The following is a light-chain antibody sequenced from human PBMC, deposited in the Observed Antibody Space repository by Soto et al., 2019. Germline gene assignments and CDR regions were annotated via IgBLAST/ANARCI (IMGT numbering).Light chain of an antibody. CDR3: PQYQTSPFT. CDR2: DAS. J-gene: IGKJ3*01. Sequence: IVLTQTPGTLSFSPGERATLSCRASQSISSSFLAWYQQRPGQAPRLLIYDASSRASGIPDRFSGSGSDKDFTLTINRLEPEDFAVFYCPQYQTSPFTFGPGTKVDIX. V-gene: IGKV3-20*01. CDR1: QSISSSF.